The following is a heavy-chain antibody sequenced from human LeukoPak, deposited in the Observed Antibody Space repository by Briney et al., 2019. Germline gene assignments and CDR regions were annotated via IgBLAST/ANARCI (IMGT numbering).Heavy chain of an antibody. CDR1: EYTFTGYY. V-gene: IGHV1-8*03. D-gene: IGHD6-6*01. CDR3: ARSALQLVRGYYMDV. CDR2: MNPNSGNT. Sequence: ASVKVSCKASEYTFTGYYMHWVRQAPGQGPEWMGWMNPNSGNTGYAQKFQGRVTITRNTSISTAYMELSSLRSEDTAVYYCARSALQLVRGYYMDVWGKGTTVTVSS. J-gene: IGHJ6*03.